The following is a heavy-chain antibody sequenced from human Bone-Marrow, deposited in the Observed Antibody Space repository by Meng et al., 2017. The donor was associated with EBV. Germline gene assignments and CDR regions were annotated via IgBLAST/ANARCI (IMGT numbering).Heavy chain of an antibody. J-gene: IGHJ5*02. D-gene: IGHD5-12*01. CDR2: VHYSGST. V-gene: IGHV4-61*01. CDR1: RGSVSSGNYY. CDR3: ARESGLYSGPGFDP. Sequence: QGRSHEEAPVLVTPSETPLLTWTVSRGSVSSGNYYWSWIRQPPGKGLEWIGYVHYSGSTNYNPSLKSRVTISVNTSNNQFSLNLNSVTAADTAVYYCARESGLYSGPGFDPWGQGTLVTVSS.